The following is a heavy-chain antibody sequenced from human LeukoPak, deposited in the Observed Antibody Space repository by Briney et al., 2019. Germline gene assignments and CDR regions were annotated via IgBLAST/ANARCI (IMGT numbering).Heavy chain of an antibody. CDR1: GYTFTCYY. D-gene: IGHD6-13*01. CDR3: ARGPGYSSSRPTGY. Sequence: ASVKVSCKASGYTFTCYYMHWVRQAPGQGLEWMGWINPKSGVTNYAQKFQGRVTMTRNASISTAYIELSRLRSDDTAVYYCARGPGYSSSRPTGYWGQGTLVTVSS. V-gene: IGHV1-2*02. CDR2: INPKSGVT. J-gene: IGHJ4*02.